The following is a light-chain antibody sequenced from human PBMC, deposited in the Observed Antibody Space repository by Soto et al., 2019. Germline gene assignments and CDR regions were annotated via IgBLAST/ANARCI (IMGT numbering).Light chain of an antibody. V-gene: IGLV1-40*01. CDR1: SSNIGAGYD. CDR2: GNN. CDR3: QSYDSSLSAPYV. Sequence: QSVLTQPPSVSGAPGQRVTISCTGSSSNIGAGYDVHWYQQLPGTAPKLLIYGNNNRPSGVPDRFSGSKSGTSASLAITGLQAEDEADYHCQSYDSSLSAPYVFGTGTKVTV. J-gene: IGLJ1*01.